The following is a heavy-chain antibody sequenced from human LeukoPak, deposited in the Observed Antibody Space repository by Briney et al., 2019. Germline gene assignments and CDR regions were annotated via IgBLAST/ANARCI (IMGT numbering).Heavy chain of an antibody. J-gene: IGHJ4*02. Sequence: PGRSLRLSCVASGFPFSSYTMHWVRQAPGKGLEWVAFISYDGSNKYYADSVKGRFTISRDNSKSTLFLQMNSLRAEGTAVYYCAREVWGSSFDSRGQGTLVTVSS. CDR1: GFPFSSYT. D-gene: IGHD3-16*01. V-gene: IGHV3-30-3*01. CDR2: ISYDGSNK. CDR3: AREVWGSSFDS.